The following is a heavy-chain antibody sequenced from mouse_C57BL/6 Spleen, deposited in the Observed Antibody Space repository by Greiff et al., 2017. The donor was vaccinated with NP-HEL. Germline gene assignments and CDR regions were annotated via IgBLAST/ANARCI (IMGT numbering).Heavy chain of an antibody. Sequence: VQLQESGAELARPGASVKLSCKASGYTFTSYGISWVKQRTGQGLEWIGEIYPRSGNTYYNEKFKGKSTMTADKSASTAYMELRSLTSEESAVYFCATGSYYFDYWGQGTTLTVSS. CDR2: IYPRSGNT. J-gene: IGHJ2*01. CDR1: GYTFTSYG. V-gene: IGHV1-81*01. D-gene: IGHD4-1*01. CDR3: ATGSYYFDY.